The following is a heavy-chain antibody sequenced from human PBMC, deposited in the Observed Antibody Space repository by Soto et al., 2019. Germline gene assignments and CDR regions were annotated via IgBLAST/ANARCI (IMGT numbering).Heavy chain of an antibody. V-gene: IGHV3-23*01. D-gene: IGHD3-10*01. CDR2: TTDDGGRT. CDR1: GFSFSSYA. Sequence: EVQLLESGGGLVEPGGSLRLSCTASGFSFSSYAMTWVRQAPGKGLEWVSSTTDDGGRTFYADSVKGRFTISRDNSNNRLYLKRSSLRGEETAVYYCAKGGGFGTGAYYNVAYWGQGTLVTVSS. J-gene: IGHJ4*02. CDR3: AKGGGFGTGAYYNVAY.